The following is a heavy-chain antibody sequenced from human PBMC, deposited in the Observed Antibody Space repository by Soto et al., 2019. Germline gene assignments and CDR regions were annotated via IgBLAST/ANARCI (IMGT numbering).Heavy chain of an antibody. V-gene: IGHV4-34*01. CDR1: GGSFSGYY. CDR2: INHSGST. Sequence: SETLSLTCAVYGGSFSGYYWSWIRQPPGKGLEWIGEINHSGSTNYNPSLKSRVTISVDTSKNQFSLKLSSVTAADTAVYYCARMGYYDFFGEAQTNWFDPWGQGTLVTVSS. CDR3: ARMGYYDFFGEAQTNWFDP. J-gene: IGHJ5*02. D-gene: IGHD3-3*01.